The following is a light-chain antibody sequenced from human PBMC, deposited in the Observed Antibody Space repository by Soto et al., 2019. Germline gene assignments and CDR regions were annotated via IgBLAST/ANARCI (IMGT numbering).Light chain of an antibody. CDR3: QQSYRTPLT. Sequence: DIQMTQSPSSLSASVGDRVTITCRASQSISNNLNWYQQKPGKAPRLLIYAASSLQSGVPSRFSGSGSGTDFTLVINILQPEDFTTYYCQQSYRTPLTFGGGTKVEIK. J-gene: IGKJ4*01. CDR2: AAS. V-gene: IGKV1-39*01. CDR1: QSISNN.